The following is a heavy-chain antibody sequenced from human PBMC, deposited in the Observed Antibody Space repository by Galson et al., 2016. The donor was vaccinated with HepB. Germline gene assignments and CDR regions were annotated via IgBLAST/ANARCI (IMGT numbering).Heavy chain of an antibody. CDR3: ALLNGYCSNTKCLGYYSYGMDV. V-gene: IGHV3-30-3*01. CDR2: ISFDATDK. D-gene: IGHD2-2*03. Sequence: SLRLSCAASGLTFSSYALHWVRQAPGKGLEWVSGISFDATDKYYADSVKGRFTVPRGNSKNSLYLQMDGLTADDTAVYYCALLNGYCSNTKCLGYYSYGMDVWGKGTTVTVSS. CDR1: GLTFSSYA. J-gene: IGHJ6*04.